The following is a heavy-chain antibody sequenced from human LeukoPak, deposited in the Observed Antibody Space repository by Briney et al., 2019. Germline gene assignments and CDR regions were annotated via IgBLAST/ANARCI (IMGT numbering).Heavy chain of an antibody. CDR2: ISTTGTTI. D-gene: IGHD2-15*01. Sequence: GGSLRLSCAASGFTFSAYHINWVRQAPGKGLEWISYISTTGTTIHYADSVKGRFTISRDNSKNTLYLQMNSLRAEDTAVYYCARLSGGSKEDYWGQGTLVTVSS. CDR1: GFTFSAYH. J-gene: IGHJ4*02. CDR3: ARLSGGSKEDY. V-gene: IGHV3-48*01.